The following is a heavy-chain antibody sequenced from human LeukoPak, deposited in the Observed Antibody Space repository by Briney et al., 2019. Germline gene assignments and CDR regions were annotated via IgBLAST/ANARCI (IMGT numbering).Heavy chain of an antibody. V-gene: IGHV4-4*09. J-gene: IGHJ4*02. CDR1: GGSISSYY. CDR2: IYTSGST. Sequence: PSETLSLTCTVSGGSISSYYWSWIRQPPGKGLEWIGYIYTSGSTNYNPSLKSRVTISVDTSKNQFSLKLSSVTAADTAVYYCARHGMGWLVRYDYWGQGTLVTVSS. CDR3: ARHGMGWLVRYDY. D-gene: IGHD6-19*01.